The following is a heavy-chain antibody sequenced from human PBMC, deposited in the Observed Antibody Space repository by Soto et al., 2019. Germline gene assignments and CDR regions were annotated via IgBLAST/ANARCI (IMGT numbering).Heavy chain of an antibody. J-gene: IGHJ5*02. D-gene: IGHD3-22*01. V-gene: IGHV4-39*01. CDR3: VVHRTGDYDSSGYYSGFDP. Sequence: SETLSLTCTVAGGSISSSSYYWGWIRQPPGKGLEWIGSIYYSGSTYYNSSLKSRITMSVDTSKNQFSLKLSAVTAADTAVYSCVVHRTGDYDSSGYYSGFDPWGQGTLVTVSS. CDR2: IYYSGST. CDR1: GGSISSSSYY.